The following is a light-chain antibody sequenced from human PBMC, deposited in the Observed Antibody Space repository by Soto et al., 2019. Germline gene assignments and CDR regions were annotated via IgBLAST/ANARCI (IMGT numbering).Light chain of an antibody. V-gene: IGLV2-14*01. J-gene: IGLJ1*01. CDR3: SSYTSSSNRLHV. CDR2: EVS. Sequence: QSALRHPPSVCVAPGQAITISCTVTSSDVGGYNYVSWYQQHPGKAPKLIIYEVSNRPSGVSNRFSGSKSGNTDSLTISGLQAEDEADYYCSSYTSSSNRLHVFGTGTRVTVL. CDR1: SSDVGGYNY.